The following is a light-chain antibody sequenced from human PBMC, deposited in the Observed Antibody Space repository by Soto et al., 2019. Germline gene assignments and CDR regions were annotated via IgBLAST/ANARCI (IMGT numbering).Light chain of an antibody. V-gene: IGKV1-39*01. CDR2: AAF. Sequence: DIQMTQSPSSLSASVGDRVTITCRTSQSIRSSLNWYQQKPGKAPNLLIYAAFRLQSGVPSRFSGSGSGTDFTLTISSLQPADFATYYCQQSYSTPFTFGPGTKVDIK. CDR1: QSIRSS. J-gene: IGKJ3*01. CDR3: QQSYSTPFT.